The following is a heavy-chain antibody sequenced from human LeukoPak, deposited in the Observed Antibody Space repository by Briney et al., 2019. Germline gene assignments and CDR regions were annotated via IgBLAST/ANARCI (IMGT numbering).Heavy chain of an antibody. Sequence: SETLSLTCTVSGGSISSYYWSWIRQPPGKGLEWIGYIYYSGGTNYNPSLKSRVTISVDTSKNQFSLKLSSVTAADTAVYYCARDYDSSGYYYLNAFDIWGQGTMVTVSS. CDR1: GGSISSYY. CDR2: IYYSGGT. D-gene: IGHD3-22*01. J-gene: IGHJ3*02. CDR3: ARDYDSSGYYYLNAFDI. V-gene: IGHV4-59*01.